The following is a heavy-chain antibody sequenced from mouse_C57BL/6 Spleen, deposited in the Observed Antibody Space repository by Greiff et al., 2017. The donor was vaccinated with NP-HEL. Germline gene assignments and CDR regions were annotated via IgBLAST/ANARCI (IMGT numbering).Heavy chain of an antibody. J-gene: IGHJ1*03. CDR3: ARKGAITTVDFDV. Sequence: VQLQQPGAELVMPGASVKLSCKASGYTFTSYWMPWVKQRPGQGLEWIGEIDPSDSYTNYNQKFKGKSTLTVDNSSSTAYMQLSSLTSEDYAVYYCARKGAITTVDFDVWGTGTTVTVSS. V-gene: IGHV1-69*01. CDR2: IDPSDSYT. CDR1: GYTFTSYW. D-gene: IGHD1-1*01.